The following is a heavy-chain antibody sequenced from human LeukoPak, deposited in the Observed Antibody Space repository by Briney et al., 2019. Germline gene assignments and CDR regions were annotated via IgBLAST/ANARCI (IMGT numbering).Heavy chain of an antibody. J-gene: IGHJ6*02. CDR3: TRGPILLWMHNGMDV. CDR1: GFIFGDHA. V-gene: IGHV3-49*04. CDR2: IRSKAYGGTT. Sequence: GQSLRLSCTAYGFIFGDHAMSWVRQAPGKGLEWVGFIRSKAYGGTTEYAASVKGRFTISRDDSKSIAYLQMNSLETEDTALYYCTRGPILLWMHNGMDVWGQGTTVTVS. D-gene: IGHD5-18*01.